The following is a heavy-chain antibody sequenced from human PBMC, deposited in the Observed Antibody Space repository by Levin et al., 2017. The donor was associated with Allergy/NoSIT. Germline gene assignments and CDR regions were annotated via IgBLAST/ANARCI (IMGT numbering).Heavy chain of an antibody. Sequence: GGSLRLSCAASGFTFSSYGMHWVRQAPGKGLEWVAVIWYDGSNKYYADSVKGRFTISRDNSKNTLYLQMNSLRAEDTAVYYCARDFRDYYDSSGYPDYWGQGTLVTVSS. D-gene: IGHD3-22*01. CDR1: GFTFSSYG. CDR2: IWYDGSNK. CDR3: ARDFRDYYDSSGYPDY. J-gene: IGHJ4*02. V-gene: IGHV3-33*01.